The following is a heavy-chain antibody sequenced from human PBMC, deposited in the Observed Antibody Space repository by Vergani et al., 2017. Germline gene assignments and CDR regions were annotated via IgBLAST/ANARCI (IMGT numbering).Heavy chain of an antibody. J-gene: IGHJ5*02. Sequence: QVPLVQSGAEVKKPGASVKVSCKASGYAFTSHHLQWVRQAPGQGFEWMGIINPSDGTTSYAQRFQGRVTLTRDTSTSTVYMELRSLRSDDTAIYYCALYGVKPNSNWFDPWGQGTLVSVSS. CDR1: GYAFTSHH. V-gene: IGHV1-46*01. CDR2: INPSDGTT. CDR3: ALYGVKPNSNWFDP. D-gene: IGHD1-14*01.